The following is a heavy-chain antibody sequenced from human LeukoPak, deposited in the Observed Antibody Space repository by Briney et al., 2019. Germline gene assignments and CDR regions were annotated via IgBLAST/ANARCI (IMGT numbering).Heavy chain of an antibody. J-gene: IGHJ4*02. D-gene: IGHD6-6*01. CDR3: AREGSSSSSYYFDY. CDR1: GFIFTNYF. CDR2: ISYDGSNE. V-gene: IGHV3-30-3*01. Sequence: GGSLRLSCAASGFIFTNYFMSWVRQAPGKGLEWVAVISYDGSNEYYADSVKGRFTISRDNSKNTLYLQMNSLRAEDTAVYYCAREGSSSSSYYFDYWGQGTLVTVSS.